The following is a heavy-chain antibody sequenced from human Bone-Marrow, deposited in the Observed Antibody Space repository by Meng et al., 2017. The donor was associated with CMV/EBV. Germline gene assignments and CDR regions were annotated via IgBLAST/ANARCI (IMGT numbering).Heavy chain of an antibody. CDR3: ARVVRGITIFGVVIRGRNWFDP. V-gene: IGHV4-59*01. CDR2: IYYSGST. D-gene: IGHD3-3*01. J-gene: IGHJ5*02. Sequence: SETLSLTCTVSGGSISRSYWSWNRQPPGKGLEYIGYIYYSGSTYYNPPLKSRVTISVDTSKNQFTLKLSSVTAADTAVYYCARVVRGITIFGVVIRGRNWFDPWGQGTLVTVSS. CDR1: GGSISRSY.